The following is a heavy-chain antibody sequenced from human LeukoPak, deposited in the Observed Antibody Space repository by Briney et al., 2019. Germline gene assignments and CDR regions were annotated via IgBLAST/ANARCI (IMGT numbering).Heavy chain of an antibody. J-gene: IGHJ4*02. CDR1: GGSFSGYY. Sequence: SETLSLTCAVYGGSFSGYYRSWIRQPPGKGLEWIGEINHSGSTNYNPSLKSRVTISVDTSKNQFSLKLSSVTAADTAVYYCARTYSNFDGGIGDYWGQGTLVTVSS. CDR2: INHSGST. CDR3: ARTYSNFDGGIGDY. V-gene: IGHV4-34*01. D-gene: IGHD4-11*01.